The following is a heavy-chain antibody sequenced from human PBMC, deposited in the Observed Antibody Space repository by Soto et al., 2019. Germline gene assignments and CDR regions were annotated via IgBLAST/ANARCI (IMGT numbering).Heavy chain of an antibody. J-gene: IGHJ3*02. CDR1: GFTCSSSP. CDR3: VSGSGAFDI. CDR2: ISNDGSSE. D-gene: IGHD6-25*01. V-gene: IGHV3-30-3*01. Sequence: ESGGGVVQPGRSLRLSCTASGFTCSSSPIDWVRQAPGKGLQWVTVISNDGSSEYYADSVKRRFTISRDNSKNTVYLQMNSLRPDDTALYYCVSGSGAFDIWGQGTMVTVSS.